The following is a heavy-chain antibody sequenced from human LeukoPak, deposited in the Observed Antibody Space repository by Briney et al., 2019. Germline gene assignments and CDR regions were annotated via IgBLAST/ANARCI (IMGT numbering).Heavy chain of an antibody. J-gene: IGHJ4*02. CDR2: ISAYNGNT. CDR1: GYTFTSYG. Sequence: ASVKVSCKAPGYTFTSYGISWVRQAPGQGLEWMGWISAYNGNTNYAQKLQGRVTMTTDTSTSTAYMELRSLRSDDTAVYYCARDFFSSVAYYGSGSPYWGQGTLVTVSS. D-gene: IGHD3-10*01. V-gene: IGHV1-18*01. CDR3: ARDFFSSVAYYGSGSPY.